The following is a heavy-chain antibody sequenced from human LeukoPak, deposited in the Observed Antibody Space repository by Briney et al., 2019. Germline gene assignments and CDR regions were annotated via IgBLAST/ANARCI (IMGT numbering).Heavy chain of an antibody. CDR3: ARDSESTVATTCLDY. Sequence: GGSLRLSCAASGFTFDDYAMHWVRQSPGKGLEWVSGISWNSATRDYADSVEGRFTISRDNAKNSMFLRMSSLRPEDTGLYYCARDSESTVATTCLDYWGQGILVTVAS. D-gene: IGHD5-24*01. J-gene: IGHJ4*02. CDR2: ISWNSATR. CDR1: GFTFDDYA. V-gene: IGHV3-9*01.